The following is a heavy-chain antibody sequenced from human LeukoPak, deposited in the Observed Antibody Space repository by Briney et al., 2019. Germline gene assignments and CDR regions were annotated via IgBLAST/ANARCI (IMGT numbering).Heavy chain of an antibody. D-gene: IGHD6-19*01. CDR2: MNPNSGNT. Sequence: ASVKVSCKASGYTFTSYYMHWVRQATGQGLEWMGWMNPNSGNTGYAQKFQGRVTMTRNTSISTAYMELSSLRSEDTAVYYCARGVPEVPSGWNWGQGTLVTVSS. J-gene: IGHJ4*02. V-gene: IGHV1-8*02. CDR1: GYTFTSYY. CDR3: ARGVPEVPSGWN.